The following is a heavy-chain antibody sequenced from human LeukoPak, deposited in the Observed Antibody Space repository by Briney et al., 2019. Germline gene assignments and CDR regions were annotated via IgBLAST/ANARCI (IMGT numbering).Heavy chain of an antibody. J-gene: IGHJ4*02. CDR3: AGLWFGELFDY. D-gene: IGHD3-10*01. CDR2: INAGNGNT. CDR1: GYTFTSYA. V-gene: IGHV1-3*01. Sequence: ASVKVSCKASGYTFTSYAMHWVRQAPGQRLEWMGWINAGNGNTKYSQKFQGRVTITRDTSASTAYMGLSSLRSEDTAVYYCAGLWFGELFDYWGQGTLVTVSS.